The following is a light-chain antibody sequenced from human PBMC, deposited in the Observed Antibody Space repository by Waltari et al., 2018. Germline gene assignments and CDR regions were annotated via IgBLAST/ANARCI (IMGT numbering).Light chain of an antibody. J-gene: IGLJ3*02. Sequence: QTVVTQEPSLSVSPGGTVTLTCALSSGSLSTTSYATWYQQTPGQPPRTLVYKANARSSGVPGRFSGSILGNTAALTITGAQADDESDYYCALYMGSGIWVFGGGTRLTVL. CDR3: ALYMGSGIWV. V-gene: IGLV8-61*01. CDR2: KAN. CDR1: SGSLSTTSY.